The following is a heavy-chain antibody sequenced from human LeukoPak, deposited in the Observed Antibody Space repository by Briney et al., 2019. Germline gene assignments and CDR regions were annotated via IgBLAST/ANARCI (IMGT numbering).Heavy chain of an antibody. CDR3: ARGGDSNYYDFWSGYPY. J-gene: IGHJ4*02. CDR1: GFTFSSYA. D-gene: IGHD3-3*01. Sequence: GRSLRLSCAASGFTFSSYAMHWVRQAPGKGLEWVAVISYDGSNKYYADSVKGRFTISRDNSKNTLYLQMNSLRAEVTAAYYCARGGDSNYYDFWSGYPYWGQGTLVTVSS. CDR2: ISYDGSNK. V-gene: IGHV3-30*04.